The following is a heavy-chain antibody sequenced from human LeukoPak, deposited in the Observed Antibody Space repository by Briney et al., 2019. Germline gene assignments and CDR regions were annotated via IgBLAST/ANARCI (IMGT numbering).Heavy chain of an antibody. CDR2: ISWNSGSL. J-gene: IGHJ2*01. D-gene: IGHD3-10*01. Sequence: GGSRRLSCAPSGFIFDDYAMHWVRQAPGKGLEWVSGISWNSGSLAYADSVKGRFTISRDNAKNSLYLQMNSLRTEDTAWYYCARGLGGDQGYFDLWVCGTLATVSS. CDR3: ARGLGGDQGYFDL. CDR1: GFIFDDYA. V-gene: IGHV3-9*01.